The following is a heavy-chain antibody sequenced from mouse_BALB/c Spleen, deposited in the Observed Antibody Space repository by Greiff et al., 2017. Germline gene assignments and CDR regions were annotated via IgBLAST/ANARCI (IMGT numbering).Heavy chain of an antibody. J-gene: IGHJ2*01. CDR3: ARGSYGNFDY. V-gene: IGHV3-2*02. CDR2: ISYSGST. Sequence: EVQLQQSGPGLVKPSQSLSLTCTVTGYSITSDYAWNWIRQFPGNKLEWMGYISYSGSTSYNPSLKSRISITRDTSKNQFFLQLNSVTTEDTATYYCARGSYGNFDYWGQGTTLTVSS. CDR1: GYSITSDYA. D-gene: IGHD2-1*01.